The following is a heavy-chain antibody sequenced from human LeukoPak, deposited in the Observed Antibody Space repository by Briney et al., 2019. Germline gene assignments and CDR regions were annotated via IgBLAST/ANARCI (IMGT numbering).Heavy chain of an antibody. D-gene: IGHD6-13*01. Sequence: SETLSLTCTVSGGSISSGDYYWSWIRQPPGKGLEWIGYIYYSGSTYYNPSLKSRVTISVDTSKNQFSLRLSSVTAADTAVYYCARVSIAAAGTDYWGQGTLVTVSS. CDR1: GGSISSGDYY. CDR2: IYYSGST. CDR3: ARVSIAAAGTDY. J-gene: IGHJ4*02. V-gene: IGHV4-30-4*08.